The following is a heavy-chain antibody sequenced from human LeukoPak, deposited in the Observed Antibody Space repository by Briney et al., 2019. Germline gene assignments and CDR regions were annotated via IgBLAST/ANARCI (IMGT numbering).Heavy chain of an antibody. J-gene: IGHJ5*02. D-gene: IGHD3-22*01. CDR2: ISSSSYI. CDR3: ARSREGGYYDSSGRFDP. Sequence: GGSLRLSCAASGFTFSSYSMNWVRQAPGKGLEWVSSISSSSYIYYADSVKGRFTISRDNAKNSLYLQMNSLRAEDTAVYYCARSREGGYYDSSGRFDPWGQGTLVTVSS. CDR1: GFTFSSYS. V-gene: IGHV3-21*01.